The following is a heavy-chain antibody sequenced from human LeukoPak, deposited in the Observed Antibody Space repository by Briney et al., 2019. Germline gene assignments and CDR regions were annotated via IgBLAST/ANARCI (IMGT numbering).Heavy chain of an antibody. CDR3: AKSKWPESFASGGSGYNY. J-gene: IGHJ4*02. Sequence: GGSLRLSCAASGFTFSNYAMSWVRQAPGKGLEWVSSISASGDSTYYADSLKGRFTISRGNSKNTLYLQMNSLTAEDTAVYYCAKSKWPESFASGGSGYNYWGQETLVTVSS. CDR1: GFTFSNYA. V-gene: IGHV3-23*01. D-gene: IGHD2-15*01. CDR2: ISASGDST.